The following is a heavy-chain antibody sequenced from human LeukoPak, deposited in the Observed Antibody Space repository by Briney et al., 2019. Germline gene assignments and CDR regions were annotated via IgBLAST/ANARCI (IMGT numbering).Heavy chain of an antibody. D-gene: IGHD2-8*01. CDR3: ARDQYVAGLSRMVYASFDY. Sequence: RASVKVSCKASGYTFTGYYMHWVRQAPGQGLEWMGWINPNSGGTNYAQKFQGRVTMTRDTSISTAYMELSRLRSDDTAVYYCARDQYVAGLSRMVYASFDYWGQGTLVTVSS. J-gene: IGHJ4*02. V-gene: IGHV1-2*02. CDR1: GYTFTGYY. CDR2: INPNSGGT.